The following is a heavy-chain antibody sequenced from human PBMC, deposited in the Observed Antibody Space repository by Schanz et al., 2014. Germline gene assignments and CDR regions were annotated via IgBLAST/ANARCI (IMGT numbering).Heavy chain of an antibody. V-gene: IGHV1-46*03. CDR1: GYTFTSYY. CDR2: INPSSGTT. Sequence: QVQLVQSGAEVKKPGASVKVSCKASGYTFTSYYIHWVRQAPGQGLEWMGKINPSSGTTRIAQNCQSRLTVTRDTSTSTVNMELSSLRSEDTAVYYCARGRFFDSTSFDSWGQGTLVTVSS. J-gene: IGHJ4*02. D-gene: IGHD2-2*01. CDR3: ARGRFFDSTSFDS.